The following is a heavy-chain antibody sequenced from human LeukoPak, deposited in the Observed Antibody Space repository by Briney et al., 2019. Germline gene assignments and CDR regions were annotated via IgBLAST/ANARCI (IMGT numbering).Heavy chain of an antibody. V-gene: IGHV5-51*01. Sequence: GESLKISCKGFGYSFTVYWIAWVRQMPGKGLEWMGIIYPGDSDVRYSPSFQGQVTISADKSISTAYLQWSSLKASDTATYYCARRNDYGSSLNYWDQGTLVTVSS. CDR2: IYPGDSDV. CDR3: ARRNDYGSSLNY. CDR1: GYSFTVYW. J-gene: IGHJ4*02. D-gene: IGHD4-17*01.